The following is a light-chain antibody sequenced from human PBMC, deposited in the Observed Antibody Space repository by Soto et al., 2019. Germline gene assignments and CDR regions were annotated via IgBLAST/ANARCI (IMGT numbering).Light chain of an antibody. V-gene: IGLV2-14*01. CDR1: SSDIGGKND. J-gene: IGLJ1*01. Sequence: QSALTQPASVSGSPGQSITISCTGSSSDIGGKNDVSWYQQHPNKAPKLIIYDVTSRPSGVSNRFSGSKSGNTASLAITGLQAEDEADYYCQSYDSSLSGSYVCGTGTKVTGL. CDR3: QSYDSSLSGSYV. CDR2: DVT.